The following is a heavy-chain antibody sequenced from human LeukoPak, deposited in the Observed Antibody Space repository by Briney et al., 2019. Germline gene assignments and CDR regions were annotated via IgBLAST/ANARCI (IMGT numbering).Heavy chain of an antibody. D-gene: IGHD4-17*01. J-gene: IGHJ3*02. V-gene: IGHV4-59*01. Sequence: KPSETLSLTCTVSGGSISSYYWSWIRQPPGKGLEWIGSIYYSGSTYYNPSLKSRVTISVDTSKNQFSLKLSSVTAADTAVYYCARVYGDYKGDAFDIWGQGTMATVSS. CDR1: GGSISSYY. CDR3: ARVYGDYKGDAFDI. CDR2: IYYSGST.